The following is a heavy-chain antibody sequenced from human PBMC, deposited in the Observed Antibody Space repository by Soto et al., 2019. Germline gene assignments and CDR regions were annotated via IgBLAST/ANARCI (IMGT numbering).Heavy chain of an antibody. Sequence: SETLSLTCTVSGGSISSYYWSWIRQPPGKGLEWIGYIYYSGSTNYNPSLKSRVTISVDTSKNQFSLKLSSVTAADTAVYYCARVGKATVTGFYYYGMDVWGQGTTVTVSS. CDR1: GGSISSYY. V-gene: IGHV4-59*01. J-gene: IGHJ6*02. CDR2: IYYSGST. CDR3: ARVGKATVTGFYYYGMDV. D-gene: IGHD4-4*01.